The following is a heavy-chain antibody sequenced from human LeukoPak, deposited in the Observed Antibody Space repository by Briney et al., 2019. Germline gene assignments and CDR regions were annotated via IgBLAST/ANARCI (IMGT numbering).Heavy chain of an antibody. CDR2: SNPNGCGS. CDR3: ARDPPGDSGLDY. CDR1: GYTFIDYY. V-gene: IGHV1-2*02. J-gene: IGHJ4*02. D-gene: IGHD6-19*01. Sequence: ESSVKVSRVASGYTFIDYYIHWVRQAPGQGGACVGWSNPNGCGSINAQMFQGGVTITTDTYITTAYMDLNDLQSDATGVNYCARDPPGDSGLDYWGQGTLVTVSS.